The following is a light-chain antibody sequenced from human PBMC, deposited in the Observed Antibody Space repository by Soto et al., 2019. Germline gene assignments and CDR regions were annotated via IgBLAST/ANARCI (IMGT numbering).Light chain of an antibody. CDR3: RQVYSYPYT. CDR2: AAS. CDR1: QDINNE. J-gene: IGKJ2*01. V-gene: IGKV1-6*01. Sequence: AIQMTQSPSSLSASIGDRVTITCRASQDINNELGWYQQKPGKAPKLLIYAASSLQSGVPSRFSGSGSGTDFTLTVSSLQPEDFETYCGRQVYSYPYTFGQGTKWESK.